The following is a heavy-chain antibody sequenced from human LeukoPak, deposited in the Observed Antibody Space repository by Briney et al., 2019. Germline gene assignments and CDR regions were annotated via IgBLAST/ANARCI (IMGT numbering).Heavy chain of an antibody. CDR1: GGSISSDY. D-gene: IGHD2-2*01. V-gene: IGHV4-59*12. CDR2: IYYSGRT. CDR3: ARDPHCSSSRCPFDY. J-gene: IGHJ4*02. Sequence: SETLSLTCTVSGGSISSDYWSWIRQPPGKGLEWVGYIYYSGRTFYNPSLKSRVTMSVDTSKNQFSLKLSSVTAADTAVYYCARDPHCSSSRCPFDYWGQGALVTVSS.